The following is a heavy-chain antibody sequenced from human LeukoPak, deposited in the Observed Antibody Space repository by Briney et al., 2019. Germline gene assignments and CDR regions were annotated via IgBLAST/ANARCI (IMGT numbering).Heavy chain of an antibody. CDR3: ARVVSSGWYSCYYYYMDV. D-gene: IGHD6-19*01. Sequence: GGTLRLSCAASGFTFSSYSMNWVRQAPGKGLEWVSSISSSSSYIYYADSVKGRFTISRDNAKNSLYLQMNSLRAEDTAVYYCARVVSSGWYSCYYYYMDVWGKGTTVTISS. CDR2: ISSSSSYI. CDR1: GFTFSSYS. J-gene: IGHJ6*03. V-gene: IGHV3-21*01.